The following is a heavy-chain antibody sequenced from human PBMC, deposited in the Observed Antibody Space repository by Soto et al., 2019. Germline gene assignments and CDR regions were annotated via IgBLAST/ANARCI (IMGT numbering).Heavy chain of an antibody. J-gene: IGHJ5*02. V-gene: IGHV1-69*01. CDR2: IIPIFGTA. CDR1: GGTFSSYA. Sequence: KVSCKASGGTFSSYAISWVRQAPGQGLEWMGGIIPIFGTANYAQKFQGRVTITADESTSTAYMELSSLRSEDTAVYYCARAHYYDSSGYYDNWFDPWGQGTLVTVSS. D-gene: IGHD3-22*01. CDR3: ARAHYYDSSGYYDNWFDP.